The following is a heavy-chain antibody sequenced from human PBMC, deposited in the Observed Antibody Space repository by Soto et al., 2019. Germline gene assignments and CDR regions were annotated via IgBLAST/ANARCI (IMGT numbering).Heavy chain of an antibody. Sequence: ASVKVSCKASGYTFTSYGISWVRQAPGQGLEWMGWISAYNGNTNYAQKLQGRVTMTTDTSTSTAYMELRSLRSDDTAVYYCAKTYDYIWGSYFSPDERLYYFDYWGQGTLVTVSS. J-gene: IGHJ4*02. CDR2: ISAYNGNT. D-gene: IGHD3-16*01. CDR3: AKTYDYIWGSYFSPDERLYYFDY. CDR1: GYTFTSYG. V-gene: IGHV1-18*01.